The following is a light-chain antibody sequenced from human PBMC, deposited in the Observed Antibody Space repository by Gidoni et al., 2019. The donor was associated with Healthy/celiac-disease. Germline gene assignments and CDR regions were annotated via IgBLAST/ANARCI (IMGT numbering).Light chain of an antibody. V-gene: IGKV2-28*01. CDR1: QSLLHSNGYNY. Sequence: DIVMTQSPLSLPVNPGEPASISCRSSQSLLHSNGYNYLDWYLQTPGQSPLLLIYLGSNRASGVPDRFSGSGSGTDFTLKISRVEAEDVGVYYCIQALQTPGTFGGGTKVEIK. CDR3: IQALQTPGT. CDR2: LGS. J-gene: IGKJ4*01.